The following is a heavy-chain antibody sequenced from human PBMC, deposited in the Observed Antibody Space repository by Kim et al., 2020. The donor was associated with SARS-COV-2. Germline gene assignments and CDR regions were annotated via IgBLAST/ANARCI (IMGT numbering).Heavy chain of an antibody. D-gene: IGHD1-26*01. J-gene: IGHJ4*02. CDR3: ASVREWERNGGAFDY. V-gene: IGHV3-30*07. Sequence: DAVTGRFNISRDNSKNTLYLQMNSLRAEDTAVYYCASVREWERNGGAFDYWGQGTLVTVSS.